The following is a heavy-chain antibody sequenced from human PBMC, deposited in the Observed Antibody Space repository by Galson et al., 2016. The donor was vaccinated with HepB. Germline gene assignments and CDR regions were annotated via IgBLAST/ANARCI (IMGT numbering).Heavy chain of an antibody. D-gene: IGHD3-22*01. CDR1: GFTLDHYA. CDR2: ISWNSGSI. J-gene: IGHJ3*02. CDR3: AKDSGAYYYVSSGYRRNAFDI. Sequence: SLRLSCAASGFTLDHYAMHWVRQAPGKGLEWVSGISWNSGSIGYADSVKGRFTISRDNAKNSLYLQMNSLRAGDTALYYCAKDSGAYYYVSSGYRRNAFDIWGQGIMVTVSS. V-gene: IGHV3-9*01.